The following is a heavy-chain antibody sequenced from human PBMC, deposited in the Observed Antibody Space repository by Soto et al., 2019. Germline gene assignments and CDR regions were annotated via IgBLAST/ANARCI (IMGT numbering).Heavy chain of an antibody. CDR2: INSDGGST. D-gene: IGHD6-13*01. CDR3: ARSVPQYSSSWTAARDY. J-gene: IGHJ4*02. V-gene: IGHV3-74*01. CDR1: GFTFSSYW. Sequence: GGSLSLSCAASGFTFSSYWMHWVRQAPGKGLVWVSRINSDGGSTSYADSVKGRFTISRDNAKNTLYLQMNSLRAEDTAVYYCARSVPQYSSSWTAARDYWGQGTLVTLSS.